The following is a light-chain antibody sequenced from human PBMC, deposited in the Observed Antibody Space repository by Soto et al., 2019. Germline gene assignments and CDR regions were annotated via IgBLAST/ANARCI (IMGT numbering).Light chain of an antibody. Sequence: QSVLTQPASVSGSPGQTITMSCTGTSSDVGGYNYVSWYQQHPGKAPKLMIYDVNDRPSGVSNRFSGSKSGNTASLTISGLQAEDEADYYCSSYTSTSTLAFGGGTKVTVL. V-gene: IGLV2-14*03. J-gene: IGLJ3*02. CDR3: SSYTSTSTLA. CDR2: DVN. CDR1: SSDVGGYNY.